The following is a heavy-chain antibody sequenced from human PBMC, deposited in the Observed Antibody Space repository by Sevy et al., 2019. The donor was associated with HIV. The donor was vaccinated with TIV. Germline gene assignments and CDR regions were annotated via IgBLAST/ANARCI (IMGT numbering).Heavy chain of an antibody. V-gene: IGHV3-33*01. D-gene: IGHD3-22*01. CDR2: IWNDGSNK. J-gene: IGHJ4*02. CDR3: ARGCDFNDRSAKRDFDY. Sequence: GGSLRLSCAASGFTFSNYGMHWVRQAPGKGLEWVAVIWNDGSNKYYADSVKGRFTISRDNSKNTLYVQMNSLRVEDTAVYFCARGCDFNDRSAKRDFDYWGQGTLVTVSS. CDR1: GFTFSNYG.